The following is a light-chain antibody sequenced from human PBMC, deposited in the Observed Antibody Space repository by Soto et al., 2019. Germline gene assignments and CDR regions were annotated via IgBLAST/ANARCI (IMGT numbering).Light chain of an antibody. CDR2: EVS. CDR3: SSYTSSSTLAV. V-gene: IGLV2-14*01. CDR1: SSDVGGYNY. J-gene: IGLJ2*01. Sequence: QSALTQPGSVSGSPGQSITISCTGTSSDVGGYNYVSWYQQHRGKAPKLMIYEVSNRPSGVSNRFSGSKSGNTASLTISGLQAEDEADYYCSSYTSSSTLAVFGGGTKLTVL.